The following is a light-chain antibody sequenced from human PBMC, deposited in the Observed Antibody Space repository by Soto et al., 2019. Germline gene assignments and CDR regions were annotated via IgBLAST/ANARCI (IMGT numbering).Light chain of an antibody. J-gene: IGKJ2*01. CDR1: QSVSSSY. CDR3: HQYGNSPQT. Sequence: EIVLTQSPGTLSLSPGERATLSCRASQSVSSSYLAWYQQKPGQAPRLLIFDASSRATGIPDRFSGSASGTDFILTITRLEPEDFAVYSCHQYGNSPQTFGQGTKLEIK. V-gene: IGKV3-20*01. CDR2: DAS.